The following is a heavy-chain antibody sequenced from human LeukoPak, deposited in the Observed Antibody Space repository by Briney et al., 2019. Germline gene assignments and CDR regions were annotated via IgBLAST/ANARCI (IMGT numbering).Heavy chain of an antibody. CDR2: ISWNSGSI. V-gene: IGHV3-9*01. D-gene: IGHD6-19*01. CDR1: GFTFDDYA. J-gene: IGHJ4*02. Sequence: GRSLRLSCAASGFTFDDYAMHWVRQAPGKGLEWVSGISWNSGSIGYADSVKGRFTISRDNAKNSLYLQMNSLRAEDTALYYCAKSASGWYRDRIDYWGQGTLVTVSS. CDR3: AKSASGWYRDRIDY.